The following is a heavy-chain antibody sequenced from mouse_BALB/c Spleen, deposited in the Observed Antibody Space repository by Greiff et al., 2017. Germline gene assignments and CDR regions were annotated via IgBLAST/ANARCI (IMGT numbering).Heavy chain of an antibody. Sequence: QVHVKQSGPGLVQPSQSLSITCTVSGFSLTSYGVHWVRQSPGKGLEWLGVIWSGGSTDYNAAFISRLSISKDNSKSQVFFKMNSLQANDTAIYYCASLYDGYYHYYAMDYWGQGTSVTVSS. CDR3: ASLYDGYYHYYAMDY. CDR1: GFSLTSYG. J-gene: IGHJ4*01. D-gene: IGHD2-3*01. CDR2: IWSGGST. V-gene: IGHV2-2*02.